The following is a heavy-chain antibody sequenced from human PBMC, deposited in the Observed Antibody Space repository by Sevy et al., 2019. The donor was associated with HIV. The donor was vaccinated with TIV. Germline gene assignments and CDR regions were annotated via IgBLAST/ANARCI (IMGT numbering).Heavy chain of an antibody. J-gene: IGHJ3*02. Sequence: GGSLRLSCAASGFTFSSYAMHWVRQAPGKGLEWVAVISYDGSNKYYADSVKGRFTISRDNPKNTLYLQMNSLRAEDTAVYYCARAPYRQGAFDIWGQGTMVTVSS. V-gene: IGHV3-30-3*01. CDR3: ARAPYRQGAFDI. CDR1: GFTFSSYA. CDR2: ISYDGSNK.